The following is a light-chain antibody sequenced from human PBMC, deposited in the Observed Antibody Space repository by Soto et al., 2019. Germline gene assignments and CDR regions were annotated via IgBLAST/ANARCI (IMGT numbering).Light chain of an antibody. CDR3: CSYAGFSTYV. CDR2: EGS. J-gene: IGLJ1*01. CDR1: SSDVGSYDL. V-gene: IGLV2-23*01. Sequence: QSALTQPASVSGSPGQSITISCTGTSSDVGSYDLVSWYQQHPVKAPKLMIYEGSKRPSGVSNRFSGSKSGNTASLTISGLQAEDEADYYCCSYAGFSTYVFGSGTKVTVL.